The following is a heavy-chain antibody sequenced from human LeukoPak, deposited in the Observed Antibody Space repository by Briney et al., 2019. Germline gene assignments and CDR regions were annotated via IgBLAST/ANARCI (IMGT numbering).Heavy chain of an antibody. CDR1: GFTFSSYW. J-gene: IGHJ4*02. CDR3: ARAEMATILSTSYDY. V-gene: IGHV3-74*01. CDR2: INSDGSST. Sequence: GGSLRLSCAAPGFTFSSYWMHWVRRAPGKGLVWVSRINSDGSSTSYADSVKGRFTISRDNAKNTLYLQMNSLRAEDTAVYYCARAEMATILSTSYDYRGQGTLVTVSS. D-gene: IGHD5-24*01.